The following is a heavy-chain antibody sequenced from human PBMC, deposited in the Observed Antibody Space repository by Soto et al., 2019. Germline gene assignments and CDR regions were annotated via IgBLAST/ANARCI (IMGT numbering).Heavy chain of an antibody. CDR3: ARSIAAAGPLPFEYYYYYGMDV. D-gene: IGHD6-13*01. V-gene: IGHV3-7*01. CDR2: IKQDGSEK. CDR1: GFTFSSYW. Sequence: LRLSCAASGFTFSSYWMSWVRQAPGKGLEWVANIKQDGSEKYYVDSVKGRFTISRDNAKNSLYLQMNSLRAEDTAVYYCARSIAAAGPLPFEYYYYYGMDVWGQGTTVTVSS. J-gene: IGHJ6*02.